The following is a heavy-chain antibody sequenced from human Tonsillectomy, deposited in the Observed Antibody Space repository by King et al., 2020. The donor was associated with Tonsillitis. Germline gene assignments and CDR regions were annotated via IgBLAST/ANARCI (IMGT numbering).Heavy chain of an antibody. CDR1: GLIFSIYN. V-gene: IGHV3-21*01. CDR2: ISSSSKYI. Sequence: VQLVESGGGLVKPGGSLRLSCAASGLIFSIYNMDWVRQAPGKGLEWVSSISSSSKYIYYADSVKGRFTISRDNAKNLVYLQMNSLRAEDTAVYYCATTRGCPWARPRDHWGQGTRLTVSS. D-gene: IGHD3-16*01. CDR3: ATTRGCPWARPRDH. J-gene: IGHJ4*02.